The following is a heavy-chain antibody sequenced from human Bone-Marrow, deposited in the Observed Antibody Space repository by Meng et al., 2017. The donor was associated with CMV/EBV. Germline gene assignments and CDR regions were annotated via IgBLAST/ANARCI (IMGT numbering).Heavy chain of an antibody. Sequence: GGSLRLSCAASGFTFSSYEMNWVRQAPGKGLEWVSYISSSGSTIYYADSVKGRFTISRDNAKNSLYLQMNSLRAEDTAVYYCAREPTYYDYVWGKSPPPYYFDDWGQGPRVTGSS. CDR3: AREPTYYDYVWGKSPPPYYFDD. V-gene: IGHV3-48*03. CDR2: ISSSGSTI. D-gene: IGHD3-16*01. J-gene: IGHJ4*02. CDR1: GFTFSSYE.